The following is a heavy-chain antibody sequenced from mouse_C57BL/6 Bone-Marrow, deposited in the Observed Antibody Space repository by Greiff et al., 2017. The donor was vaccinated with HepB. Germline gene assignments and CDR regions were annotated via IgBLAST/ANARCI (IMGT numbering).Heavy chain of an antibody. Sequence: EVMLVESGGGLVKPGGSLKLSCAASGFTFSSYTMSWVRQTPEKRLEWVATISGGGGNTYYPDSVKGRFTISRDNAKNTLYLQMSSLRSEDTALYYCARRGCMDYWGQGTSVTVSS. CDR3: ARRGCMDY. CDR1: GFTFSSYT. CDR2: ISGGGGNT. D-gene: IGHD3-3*01. V-gene: IGHV5-9*01. J-gene: IGHJ4*01.